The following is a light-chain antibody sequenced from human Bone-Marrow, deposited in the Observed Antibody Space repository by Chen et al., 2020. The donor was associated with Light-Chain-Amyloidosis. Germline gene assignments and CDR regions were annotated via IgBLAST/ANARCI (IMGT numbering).Light chain of an antibody. CDR3: SSFTRNNAMV. CDR2: YVT. V-gene: IGLV2-14*03. CDR1: SSDVGGYNY. J-gene: IGLJ2*01. Sequence: QSALTQPASVSGSPRQSITISCTGTSSDVGGYNYVSWYQQHPGKAPKLIIYYVTYRPSGVSNRFSGSKSSDTASLTISGLQAEDEADYYCSSFTRNNAMVFGGGTKLTVL.